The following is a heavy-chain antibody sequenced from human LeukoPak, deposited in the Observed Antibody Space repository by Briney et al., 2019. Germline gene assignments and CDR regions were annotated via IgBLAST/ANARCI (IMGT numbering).Heavy chain of an antibody. CDR2: IKSKTDGGTT. D-gene: IGHD2-15*01. Sequence: GGSLRLSCAASGFTFSNAWMSWVRQAPGKGLEWVGRIKSKTDGGTTDYAAPVKGRFTISRDDSKNTLYLQMNSLKTEDTAVYYCTADSPIVVVEMNWFDPWGQGTLVTVSS. CDR3: TADSPIVVVEMNWFDP. CDR1: GFTFSNAW. V-gene: IGHV3-15*01. J-gene: IGHJ5*02.